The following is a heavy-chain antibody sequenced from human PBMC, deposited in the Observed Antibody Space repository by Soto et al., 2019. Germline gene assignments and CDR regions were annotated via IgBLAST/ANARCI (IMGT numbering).Heavy chain of an antibody. J-gene: IGHJ4*02. CDR1: GGSVGSGSYY. V-gene: IGHV4-61*01. CDR3: ARASCTSGLLLFDY. D-gene: IGHD2-2*01. CDR2: MYYSGST. Sequence: PSETLSLTCTVSGGSVGSGSYYWNWIRQPPGKGLEWIGYMYYSGSTNYNHSLKSRVTISVDTSKNQFSLRLSSVTAADTVVYYCARASCTSGLLLFDYWGQGTLVTVSS.